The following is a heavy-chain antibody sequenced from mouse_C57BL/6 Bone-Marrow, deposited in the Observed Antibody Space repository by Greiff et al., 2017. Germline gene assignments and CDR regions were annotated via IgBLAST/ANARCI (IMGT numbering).Heavy chain of an antibody. CDR2: ISSGSSTI. CDR1: GFTFSDYG. Sequence: EVQGVESGGGLVKPGGSLKLSCAASGFTFSDYGMHWVRQAPEKGLEWVAYISSGSSTIYYADTVKGRFTISRDNAKNTLFLQMTSLRSEDTAMYYCARTAQATLYYYAMDYWGQGTSVTVSS. CDR3: ARTAQATLYYYAMDY. V-gene: IGHV5-17*01. D-gene: IGHD3-2*02. J-gene: IGHJ4*01.